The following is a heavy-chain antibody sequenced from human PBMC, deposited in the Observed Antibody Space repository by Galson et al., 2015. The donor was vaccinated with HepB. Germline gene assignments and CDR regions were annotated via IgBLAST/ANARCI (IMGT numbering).Heavy chain of an antibody. CDR3: VRDRYDSGDSYR. J-gene: IGHJ4*02. CDR1: GFSFSSYS. Sequence: SLRLSCATSGFSFSSYSMNWVRQAPGKGLEWVSYISSSSSPIHYSDSVKGRLTTSRDNAKNSLYLQMNSLRDEDTAVYYCVRDRYDSGDSYRWGQGTLVTVSS. D-gene: IGHD3-22*01. V-gene: IGHV3-48*02. CDR2: ISSSSSPI.